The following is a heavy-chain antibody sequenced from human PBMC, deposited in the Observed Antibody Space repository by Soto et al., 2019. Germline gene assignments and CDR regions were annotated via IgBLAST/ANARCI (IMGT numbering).Heavy chain of an antibody. Sequence: WSLRLSCAASGFTFSSYNMNWLRQAPGKGLEWVSSISTSSRYIYYADSVKGRFTISRDNAKKSLYLQMNSLRAEDTAMYYCGRRATGATNDWFERWGQGSMFTVYS. CDR3: GRRATGATNDWFER. CDR2: ISTSSRYI. J-gene: IGHJ5*02. CDR1: GFTFSSYN. V-gene: IGHV3-21*01.